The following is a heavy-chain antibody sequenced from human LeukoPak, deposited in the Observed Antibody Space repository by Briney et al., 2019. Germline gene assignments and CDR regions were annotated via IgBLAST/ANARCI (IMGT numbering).Heavy chain of an antibody. CDR3: AKDRGSGGWPNYYYYGMDV. J-gene: IGHJ6*02. V-gene: IGHV3-74*01. CDR2: ISTDGSTT. CDR1: GFTFGSDY. D-gene: IGHD3-10*01. Sequence: GGSLRLSCAASGFTFGSDYMHWVRQGPEKGLVWVSRISTDGSTTNHADSVKGRFTISRDNAKNTLYLQMNSLRAEDTAVYYCAKDRGSGGWPNYYYYGMDVWGQGTTVTVSS.